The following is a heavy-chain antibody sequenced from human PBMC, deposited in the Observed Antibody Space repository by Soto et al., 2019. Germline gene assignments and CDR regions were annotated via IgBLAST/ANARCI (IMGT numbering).Heavy chain of an antibody. J-gene: IGHJ4*02. CDR3: AREYGSGIDQTY. CDR2: IIPIFGTA. CDR1: GGAFSSYA. D-gene: IGHD3-10*01. Sequence: ASVKVSCKASGGAFSSYAISWVRQAPGQGLEWMGGIIPIFGTANYAQKFQGRVTITADKSTSTAYMELSSLRSEDTAVYYCAREYGSGIDQTYWGQGTLVTVSS. V-gene: IGHV1-69*06.